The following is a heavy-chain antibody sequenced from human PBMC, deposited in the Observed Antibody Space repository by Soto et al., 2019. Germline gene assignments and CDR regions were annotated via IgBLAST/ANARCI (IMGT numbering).Heavy chain of an antibody. D-gene: IGHD5-12*01. CDR2: INSDGSST. V-gene: IGHV3-74*01. CDR3: ARPSNPLSRDGEGYNFISDY. J-gene: IGHJ4*02. Sequence: GGSLRLSCAASGFTFSSYWMHWVRQAPGKGLVWVSRINSDGSSTSYADSVKGRFTISRDNAKNTLYLQMNSLRAEDTAVYYCARPSNPLSRDGEGYNFISDYWGQGTLVTVSS. CDR1: GFTFSSYW.